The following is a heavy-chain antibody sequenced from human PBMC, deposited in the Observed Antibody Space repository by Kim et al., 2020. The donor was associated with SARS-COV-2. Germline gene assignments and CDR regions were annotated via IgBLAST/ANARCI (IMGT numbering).Heavy chain of an antibody. CDR1: GGSISSYY. V-gene: IGHV4-59*13. CDR2: IYYSGST. Sequence: SETLSLTCTVSGGSISSYYWSWIRQPPGKGLEWIAYIYYSGSTNYNPSLRSRVTISIDTSKNQFSLKLSSVTAADTAVYYCARAGGSLYYGMDVWGQGTTVTVSS. J-gene: IGHJ6*02. CDR3: ARAGGSLYYGMDV. D-gene: IGHD1-26*01.